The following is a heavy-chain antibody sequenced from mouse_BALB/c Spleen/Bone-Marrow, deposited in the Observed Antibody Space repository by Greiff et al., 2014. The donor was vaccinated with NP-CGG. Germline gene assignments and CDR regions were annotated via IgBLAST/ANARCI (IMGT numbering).Heavy chain of an antibody. J-gene: IGHJ2*01. CDR3: ARPDYCGYLNY. D-gene: IGHD1-1*01. Sequence: VESGGSLKLSCAASGFDFSRYWMSWVRQAPWKGLEWIGEINPDSRTINYSPSLKDKFIISRDNAKNTLYLRLNKVRSEDTALYYCARPDYCGYLNYWGQGTTLTVSS. CDR1: GFDFSRYW. V-gene: IGHV4-1*02. CDR2: INPDSRTI.